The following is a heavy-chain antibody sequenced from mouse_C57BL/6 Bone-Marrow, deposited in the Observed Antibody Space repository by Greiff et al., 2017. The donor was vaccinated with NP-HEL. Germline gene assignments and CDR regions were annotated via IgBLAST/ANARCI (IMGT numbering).Heavy chain of an antibody. Sequence: EVNVVESGPGLAKPSQTLSLTCSVTGYSITSDYWNWIRQFPGNKLEYMGYISSSGSTYYNPSLNSRISITRDTSKNQYYLQLNSVTTEDTAAYYCARYMNRYYAMDYWGQGTSVTVSS. V-gene: IGHV3-8*01. CDR2: ISSSGST. CDR3: ARYMNRYYAMDY. D-gene: IGHD2-3*01. J-gene: IGHJ4*01. CDR1: GYSITSDY.